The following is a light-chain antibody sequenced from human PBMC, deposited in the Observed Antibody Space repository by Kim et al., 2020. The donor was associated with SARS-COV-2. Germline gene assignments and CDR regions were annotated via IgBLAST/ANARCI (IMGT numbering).Light chain of an antibody. J-gene: IGKJ4*01. V-gene: IGKV3-15*01. Sequence: SGSRGESVRLGCRASQSIGGDLAWYQQKPGQAPRLLMFHTSPRATGMSARFSGSGSGTDFTLTISGLKSEDFGVYDCQQYNKWPLAFGGGTKVEI. CDR3: QQYNKWPLA. CDR1: QSIGGD. CDR2: HTS.